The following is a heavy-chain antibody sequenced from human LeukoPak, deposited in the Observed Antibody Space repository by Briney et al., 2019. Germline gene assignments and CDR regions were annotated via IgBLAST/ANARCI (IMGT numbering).Heavy chain of an antibody. D-gene: IGHD5-18*01. CDR3: AREPADTAMVYYYYYYMDV. V-gene: IGHV4-61*02. CDR2: IYTSGST. CDR1: GGSISSGSYY. Sequence: SQTLSLTXTVSGGSISSGSYYWSWIRQPAGKGLDWIGRIYTSGSTNYNPSLKSRVTISVDTSKNQFSLKLSSVTAADTAVYYCAREPADTAMVYYYYYYMDVWGKGTTVTVSS. J-gene: IGHJ6*03.